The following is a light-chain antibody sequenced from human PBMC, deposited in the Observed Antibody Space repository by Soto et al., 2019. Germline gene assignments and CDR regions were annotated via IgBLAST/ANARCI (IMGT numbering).Light chain of an antibody. V-gene: IGKV3D-20*01. J-gene: IGKJ5*01. CDR2: DAS. CDR3: QQYGSSPT. CDR1: QSVSSSY. Sequence: EIVLTQSPATLSLSPGERATLSCGAGQSVSSSYLAWYQQKPGLAPRLFIYDASSRAPGIPDRFTGSGSGTDFTLTISRLEPEDFAVYYCQQYGSSPTFGQGTRLEIK.